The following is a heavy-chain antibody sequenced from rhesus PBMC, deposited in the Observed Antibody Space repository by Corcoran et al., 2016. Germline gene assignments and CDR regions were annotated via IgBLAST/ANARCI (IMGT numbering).Heavy chain of an antibody. CDR2: IFGSSGST. V-gene: IGHV4-76*01. CDR1: GGSISGGYD. CDR3: ARNYNFWSGYYGLDV. D-gene: IGHD3-3*01. Sequence: QVQLQESGPGLVKPSETLSLTCAVSGGSISGGYDWSWIPQPPGKGLEWIGYIFGSSGSTNQNPSLKNRVTFSKDTSENQFSLKLSSVTAADTAVYYCARNYNFWSGYYGLDVWGPGVLVTVSS. J-gene: IGHJ5-1*01.